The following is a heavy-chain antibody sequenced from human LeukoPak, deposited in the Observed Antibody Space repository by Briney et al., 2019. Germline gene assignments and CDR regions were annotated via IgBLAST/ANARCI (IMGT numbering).Heavy chain of an antibody. CDR3: ARRSRSGILTGYHGGAFDI. J-gene: IGHJ3*02. Sequence: SEPLSLTCTVSGGSISSYYWSWIRQPPGKGLEWIGYIYYSGSTNYNPSLKSRVTISVDTSKNQFSLKLSSVTAADTAVYYCARRSRSGILTGYHGGAFDIWGQGTMVTVSS. CDR1: GGSISSYY. D-gene: IGHD3-9*01. CDR2: IYYSGST. V-gene: IGHV4-59*08.